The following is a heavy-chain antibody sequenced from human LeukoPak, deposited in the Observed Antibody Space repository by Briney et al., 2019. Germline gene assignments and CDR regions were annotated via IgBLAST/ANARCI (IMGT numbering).Heavy chain of an antibody. V-gene: IGHV1-2*02. CDR1: GYTFTGYY. CDR3: ARDVVAAYYDFWSGDAFDI. J-gene: IGHJ3*02. CDR2: INPNSGGT. Sequence: ASVKVSCKASGYTFTGYYMRWVRQAPGQGLEWMGWINPNSGGTNYAQKFQGRVTMIRDTSISTAYMELSRLRSDDTAVYYCARDVVAAYYDFWSGDAFDIWGQGTMVTVSS. D-gene: IGHD3-3*01.